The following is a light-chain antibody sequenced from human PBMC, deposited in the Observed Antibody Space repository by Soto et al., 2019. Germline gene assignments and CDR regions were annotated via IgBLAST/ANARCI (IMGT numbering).Light chain of an antibody. CDR1: QSVSSSY. CDR2: GAS. V-gene: IGKV3-20*01. CDR3: QQYGSSRT. J-gene: IGKJ1*01. Sequence: EIVLTQSPGTLSLSPGERATLSCRASQSVSSSYLAWYQQKPGQAPRLLIYGASSRATGIPDRFSGSGSGTGFTLTISRLEPEDFAVHYCQQYGSSRTFGQGTKVEIK.